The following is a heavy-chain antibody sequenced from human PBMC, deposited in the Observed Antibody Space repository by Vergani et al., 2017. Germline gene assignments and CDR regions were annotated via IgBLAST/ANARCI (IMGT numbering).Heavy chain of an antibody. CDR3: ARTKLRYFDWFQPEEIEEDAFDI. CDR1: GFTFSDYY. J-gene: IGHJ3*02. Sequence: QVQLVESGGGLVKPGGSLRLSCAASGFTFSDYYMSWIRQAPGKGLEWVSYISSSGSTIYYADSVKGRFTISRDNAKNSLYLQMNSLRAEDTAVYYCARTKLRYFDWFQPEEIEEDAFDIWGQGTMVTVSS. CDR2: ISSSGSTI. V-gene: IGHV3-11*01. D-gene: IGHD3-9*01.